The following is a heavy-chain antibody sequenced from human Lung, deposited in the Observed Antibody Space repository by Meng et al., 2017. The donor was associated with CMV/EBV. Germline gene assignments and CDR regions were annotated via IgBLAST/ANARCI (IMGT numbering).Heavy chain of an antibody. J-gene: IGHJ4*02. Sequence: QLLGCGPGLGKPSGTLSLTCVVSGGSMRCSYWWTWVRQPPGKGLEWIGEMYHSGTTNYNPSLKSRVTISMGKSNNQLSLKLNSVTAADTAVYYCATQESRDGHNPYWGQGTLVTVSS. D-gene: IGHD5-24*01. CDR3: ATQESRDGHNPY. CDR1: GGSMRCSYW. V-gene: IGHV4-4*02. CDR2: MYHSGTT.